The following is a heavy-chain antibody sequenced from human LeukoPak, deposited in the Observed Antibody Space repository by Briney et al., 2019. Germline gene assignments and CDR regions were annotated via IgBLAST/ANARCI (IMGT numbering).Heavy chain of an antibody. J-gene: IGHJ4*02. Sequence: QAGGSLRLSCAASGFIFDKYGMNWVRQAPGKGLEWVAIIRYDGSNKYFAESVKGRFTISKDNSKNTVYLQMNSLRVEDTAVYHCARAGIDNALDYWGQGTQVTVSS. CDR1: GFIFDKYG. CDR3: ARAGIDNALDY. CDR2: IRYDGSNK. D-gene: IGHD2-2*01. V-gene: IGHV3-33*01.